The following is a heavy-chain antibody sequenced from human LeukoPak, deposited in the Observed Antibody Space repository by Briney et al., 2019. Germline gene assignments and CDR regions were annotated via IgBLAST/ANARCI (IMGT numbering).Heavy chain of an antibody. J-gene: IGHJ4*02. CDR2: IKLDGSEK. Sequence: GGSLRLSCVASGFTFGKYWMSWVRQAPGRGLKWVANIKLDGSEKNYVDSVKGRFAISRDNTKNSLYLQMNSLRAEDTAVFYCARDQYDTWSRRGNFDSWGQGTLVIVSS. D-gene: IGHD3-3*01. CDR3: ARDQYDTWSRRGNFDS. V-gene: IGHV3-7*03. CDR1: GFTFGKYW.